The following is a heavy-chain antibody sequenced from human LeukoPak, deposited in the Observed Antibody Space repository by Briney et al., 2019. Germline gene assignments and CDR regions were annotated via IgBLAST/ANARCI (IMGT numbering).Heavy chain of an antibody. Sequence: GGSLRLSCAASGFTFSSYSMNWVRQAPGKGLEWVSSISSSSSYIYYADSVTRRFTISRDKAKNSLYLQMNSLRAEDTAIYYCAREGMVATFDYWGQGTLVTVSS. D-gene: IGHD5-12*01. CDR2: ISSSSSYI. J-gene: IGHJ4*02. CDR1: GFTFSSYS. V-gene: IGHV3-21*01. CDR3: AREGMVATFDY.